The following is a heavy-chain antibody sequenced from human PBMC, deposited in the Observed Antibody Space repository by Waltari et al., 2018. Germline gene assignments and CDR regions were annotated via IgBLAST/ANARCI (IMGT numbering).Heavy chain of an antibody. V-gene: IGHV3-23*01. CDR3: AKDPSHFDWLLWWYFDY. J-gene: IGHJ4*02. Sequence: EVQLLESGGGLVQPGGSLRLSCAASGFTFSSYAMSWVHQAPGKGLEWVSAISGGGGSTDYADSVKGRFTIARDNSKNTLYLQMNSLRAEDTAVYYCAKDPSHFDWLLWWYFDYWGQGTLVTVSS. CDR2: ISGGGGST. D-gene: IGHD3-9*01. CDR1: GFTFSSYA.